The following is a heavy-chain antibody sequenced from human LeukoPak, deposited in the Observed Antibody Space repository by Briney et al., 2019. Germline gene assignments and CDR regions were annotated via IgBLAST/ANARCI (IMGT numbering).Heavy chain of an antibody. CDR3: AKSLYGLGSYYNWFDP. V-gene: IGHV4-34*01. D-gene: IGHD3-10*01. Sequence: SETLSLTCVVYGGSFSGYYWSWIRQSPGKGLEWIGEINHRGSTNYNPSLKRRVTISLDTSKNQFSLKLSSVTAADTAVYYCAKSLYGLGSYYNWFDPWGQGTLVTVSS. J-gene: IGHJ5*02. CDR2: INHRGST. CDR1: GGSFSGYY.